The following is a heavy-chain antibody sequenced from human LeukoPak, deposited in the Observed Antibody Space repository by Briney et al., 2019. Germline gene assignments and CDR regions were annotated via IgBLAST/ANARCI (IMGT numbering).Heavy chain of an antibody. CDR2: ISWNSGSI. CDR1: GFTFDDYA. V-gene: IGHV3-9*01. CDR3: AKGRGSYVPDAFDI. Sequence: GGSLRLSCAASGFTFDDYAMHWVRQAPGKGLEWVSGISWNSGSIGYADSVKGRFTISRDNAKNSLYLQMNSLRAEDTALYYCAKGRGSYVPDAFDIWGQGTMATVSS. D-gene: IGHD1-26*01. J-gene: IGHJ3*02.